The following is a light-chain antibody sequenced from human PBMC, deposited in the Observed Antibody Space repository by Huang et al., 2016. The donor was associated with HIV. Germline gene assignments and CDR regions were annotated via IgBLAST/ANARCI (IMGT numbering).Light chain of an antibody. CDR2: AAS. CDR1: QPINNY. CDR3: QQSYSTPRT. V-gene: IGKV1-39*01. J-gene: IGKJ1*01. Sequence: DIQMTQSPSSLSASVGDRVTITCRASQPINNYLNWYQQKPGKAPKCLIYAASSLQSVVPSTFSGSGSGTDFTLIISSLQPEDFATYYCQQSYSTPRTFGQGTKVEIK.